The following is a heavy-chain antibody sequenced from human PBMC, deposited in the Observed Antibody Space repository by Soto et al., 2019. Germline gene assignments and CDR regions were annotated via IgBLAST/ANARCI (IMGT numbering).Heavy chain of an antibody. Sequence: SETLSLTCAVYGGSVNGYYWNWIRQPPGKGLEWIGAINHTGGTHYNPSLKSRVPMSVDTSKHQLSLRLSPVTAADTAIYYCATRIAVFRLLIPPFDPWGQGTKVTVSS. CDR2: INHTGGT. CDR3: ATRIAVFRLLIPPFDP. CDR1: GGSVNGYY. V-gene: IGHV4-34*01. D-gene: IGHD2-21*01. J-gene: IGHJ5*02.